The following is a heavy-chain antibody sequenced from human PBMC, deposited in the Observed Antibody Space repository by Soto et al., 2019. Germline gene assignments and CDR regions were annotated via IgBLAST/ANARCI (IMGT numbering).Heavy chain of an antibody. J-gene: IGHJ3*02. V-gene: IGHV1-2*04. CDR3: ARALGVAGYSSGRTDAFDI. CDR1: GYTFTGYY. CDR2: INPNSGGT. D-gene: IGHD6-19*01. Sequence: GASVKVSCKASGYTFTGYYMHWVRQAPGQGLEWMGWINPNSGGTNYAQKFQGWVTMTRDTSISTAYMELSRLRSDDTAVYYCARALGVAGYSSGRTDAFDIWGQGTMVTVSS.